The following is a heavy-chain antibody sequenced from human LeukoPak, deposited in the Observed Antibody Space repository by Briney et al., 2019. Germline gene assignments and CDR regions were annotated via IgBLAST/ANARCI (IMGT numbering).Heavy chain of an antibody. V-gene: IGHV1-18*01. D-gene: IGHD3-10*01. CDR1: GYTFTSYG. CDR3: VRGGGFNSGFEY. CDR2: ISVYNGDT. Sequence: GASVKVSCKASGYTFTSYGISWVRQAPGQGLEWMGWISVYNGDTKYAQNLQGRVTSTTDTSTSTAYMELRSLRSDDTAVYYCVRGGGFNSGFEYWGQGTLVIVSS. J-gene: IGHJ4*02.